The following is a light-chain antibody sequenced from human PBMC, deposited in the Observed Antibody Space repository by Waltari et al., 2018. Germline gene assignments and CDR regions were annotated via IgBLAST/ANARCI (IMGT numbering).Light chain of an antibody. CDR2: DAS. J-gene: IGKJ1*01. V-gene: IGKV3-11*01. Sequence: EIVLTRSPATLSLSPGERATLSCRARQRVSSYLAWYQQKPGQAPRLLIYDASNRASGIPARFSGSGSGTDFTLTISSLEPEDFAVYYCQQRSNWPLWTFGQGTKVEIK. CDR1: QRVSSY. CDR3: QQRSNWPLWT.